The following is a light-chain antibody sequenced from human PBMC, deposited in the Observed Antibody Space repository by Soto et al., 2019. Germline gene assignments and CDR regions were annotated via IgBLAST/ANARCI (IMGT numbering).Light chain of an antibody. CDR1: QTIGSW. CDR2: KAS. V-gene: IGKV1-5*03. J-gene: IGKJ5*01. CDR3: QQLNSYLFT. Sequence: DIQMTQSPSTLSASVGDRVTVTCRASQTIGSWLAWYQQKPRRSPNLLIYKASRLESGVPSRFSGSGSGTEFTLTISSLQPEDFASYYCQQLNSYLFTFGQGTRLEIK.